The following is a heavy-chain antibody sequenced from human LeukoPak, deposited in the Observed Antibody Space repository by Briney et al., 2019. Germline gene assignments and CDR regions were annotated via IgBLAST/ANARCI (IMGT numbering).Heavy chain of an antibody. J-gene: IGHJ4*02. V-gene: IGHV3-20*04. CDR1: GLTFDDYG. D-gene: IGHD5-12*01. Sequence: GGSLRLSCAASGLTFDDYGMSWVRQAPGKGLEWVSGINWNGGSTGYADSVKGRFTISRDNAKNSLYLQMNSLRAEDTALYYCARDGSAPYYFDYWGQGTLVTVSS. CDR3: ARDGSAPYYFDY. CDR2: INWNGGST.